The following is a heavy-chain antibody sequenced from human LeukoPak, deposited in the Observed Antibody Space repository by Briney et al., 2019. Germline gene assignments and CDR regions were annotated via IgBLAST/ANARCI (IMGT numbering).Heavy chain of an antibody. V-gene: IGHV1-2*02. D-gene: IGHD1-7*01. CDR2: INPNSGGT. Sequence: ASVKVSCKASGYTFTGYDMHWVRRAPGQGLECMGWINPNSGGTNYAQKFQGRVTMTRDTSISTAYMELSRLRSDDTAVYYCARDLTGTTSGWFDPWGQGTLVTVSS. CDR1: GYTFTGYD. J-gene: IGHJ5*02. CDR3: ARDLTGTTSGWFDP.